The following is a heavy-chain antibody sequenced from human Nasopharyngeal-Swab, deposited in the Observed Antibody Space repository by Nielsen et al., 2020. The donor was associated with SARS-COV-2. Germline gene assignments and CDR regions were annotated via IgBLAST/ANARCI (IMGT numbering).Heavy chain of an antibody. Sequence: GGSLRLSCAASGFTFSNYWMTWVRQAPGKGLEWVSGITWNSGNKGYAESVQGRFTISRDNAKNSLYLQMNSLRAEDTALYYCAKARRTDTYGYECFDSWGQGTLVTVSS. D-gene: IGHD5-18*01. CDR2: ITWNSGNK. CDR1: GFTFSNYW. CDR3: AKARRTDTYGYECFDS. J-gene: IGHJ4*02. V-gene: IGHV3-9*01.